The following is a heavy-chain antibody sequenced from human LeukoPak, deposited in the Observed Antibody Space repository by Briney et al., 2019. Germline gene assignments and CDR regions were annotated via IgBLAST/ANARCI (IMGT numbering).Heavy chain of an antibody. Sequence: GGSLRLSCAASGFTFSDYYMSWIRQAPGKGLEWVSYISSSGSTIYYADSVKGRFTISRDNAKNSLYLQMNSLRAEDTAVYYCAKDPHSSGWYEADWFDPWGQGTLVTVSS. D-gene: IGHD6-19*01. V-gene: IGHV3-11*01. CDR1: GFTFSDYY. CDR3: AKDPHSSGWYEADWFDP. CDR2: ISSSGSTI. J-gene: IGHJ5*02.